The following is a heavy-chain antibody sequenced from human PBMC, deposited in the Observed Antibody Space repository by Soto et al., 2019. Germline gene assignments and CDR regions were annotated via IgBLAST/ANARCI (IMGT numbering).Heavy chain of an antibody. CDR3: ARGRVTSGTYYMDV. J-gene: IGHJ6*04. D-gene: IGHD4-4*01. V-gene: IGHV3-66*01. Sequence: EVQVVESGGGLVQSGGSLRLSCATSGFSVSDSYLSWVRQAPGKGLEWVSVIYAAGHTYYPDSVKGRFIISRDKSENTVYLQMNSLRAEETAMYYCARGRVTSGTYYMDVWGKGTTVTVSS. CDR1: GFSVSDSY. CDR2: IYAAGHT.